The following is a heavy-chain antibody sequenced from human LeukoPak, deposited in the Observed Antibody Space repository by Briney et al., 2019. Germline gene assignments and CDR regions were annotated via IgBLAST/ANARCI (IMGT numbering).Heavy chain of an antibody. Sequence: GGSLRLSCAASGFSFSSYGMSWVRQAPEKGLEWVSAISGSGGSTHYADSVKGRFTISRDNSKNTLYLQMNSLRAEDTAVYYCAKDLGYCSSTSCNYFDYWGQGTLVTVSS. D-gene: IGHD2-2*01. J-gene: IGHJ4*02. V-gene: IGHV3-23*01. CDR2: ISGSGGST. CDR1: GFSFSSYG. CDR3: AKDLGYCSSTSCNYFDY.